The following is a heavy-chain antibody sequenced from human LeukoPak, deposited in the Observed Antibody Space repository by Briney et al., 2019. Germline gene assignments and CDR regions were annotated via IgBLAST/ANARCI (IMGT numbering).Heavy chain of an antibody. Sequence: GGSLRLSCAASGFTFSTYGMHWVRQAPGKGLEWVAVIWEDGTNIHYADSVKGRFTISRDNAKNTLYLQMDSLRAEDTAVYYCATETSAWSAFDIWGQGTMVTVSA. J-gene: IGHJ3*02. D-gene: IGHD6-19*01. CDR3: ATETSAWSAFDI. CDR1: GFTFSTYG. V-gene: IGHV3-33*03. CDR2: IWEDGTNI.